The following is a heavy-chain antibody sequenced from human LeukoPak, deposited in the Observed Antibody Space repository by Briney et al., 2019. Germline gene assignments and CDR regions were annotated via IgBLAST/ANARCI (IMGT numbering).Heavy chain of an antibody. Sequence: GGSLRLSCAASGFKFDDHGMSWVRQAPGKGPEWISSINWNGGSTGYADSVKGRFTISRDSAKNSLYLQMNSLRAEDTALYYCARDGVGGGSYYSAYWGQGTLVTVSS. J-gene: IGHJ4*02. V-gene: IGHV3-20*04. CDR2: INWNGGST. CDR1: GFKFDDHG. D-gene: IGHD1-26*01. CDR3: ARDGVGGGSYYSAY.